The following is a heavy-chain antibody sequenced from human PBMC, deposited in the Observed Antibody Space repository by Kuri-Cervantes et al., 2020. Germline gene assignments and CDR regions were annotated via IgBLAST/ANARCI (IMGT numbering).Heavy chain of an antibody. D-gene: IGHD6-19*01. CDR1: GYTFIDYH. Sequence: ASVKVSCKASGYTFIDYHLHWVRQAPGQGLEWMGWINPNSDGTNYAQKFKGRVTMTRDTSISTAYMELSGLRSDDTAVYYCARDPQQWLVPEGFDYWGQGTLVTVSS. CDR2: INPNSDGT. J-gene: IGHJ4*02. CDR3: ARDPQQWLVPEGFDY. V-gene: IGHV1-2*02.